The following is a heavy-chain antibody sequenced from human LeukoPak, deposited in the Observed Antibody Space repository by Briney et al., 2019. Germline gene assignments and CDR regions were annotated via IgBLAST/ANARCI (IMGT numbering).Heavy chain of an antibody. CDR3: ARGGVNYWNPRY. CDR1: GFTVSSHY. V-gene: IGHV3-53*01. D-gene: IGHD1-1*01. J-gene: IGHJ4*02. CDR2: LYTGGRT. Sequence: QAGGSLRLSCVASGFTVSSHYMSWVRQAPGKGLEWVSLLYTGGRTYYADSVEGRFTISRDDSKNTVYLHMNTVRDEDTAMYYCARGGVNYWNPRYWGQGTLVTVSS.